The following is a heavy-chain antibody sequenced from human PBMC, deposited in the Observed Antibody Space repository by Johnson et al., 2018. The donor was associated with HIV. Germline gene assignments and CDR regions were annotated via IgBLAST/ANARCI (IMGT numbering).Heavy chain of an antibody. D-gene: IGHD1-7*01. V-gene: IGHV3-7*01. CDR2: IKQDGSEK. CDR3: ARDRIPYNWNYEGDASDI. J-gene: IGHJ3*02. Sequence: MQLVESGGVLVQPGGSLRLSCAASGFTFSSYWMSWVRQAPGQGLEWVANIKQDGSEKYYVDSVKGRFTISRDNANNSLYLQMNSLRAEDTAVYYCARDRIPYNWNYEGDASDIWGQGTMVTVSS. CDR1: GFTFSSYW.